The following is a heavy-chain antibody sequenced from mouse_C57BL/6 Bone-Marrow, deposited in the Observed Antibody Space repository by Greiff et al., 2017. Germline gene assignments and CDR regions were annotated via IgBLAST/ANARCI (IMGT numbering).Heavy chain of an antibody. CDR1: GYTFTSYW. V-gene: IGHV1-59*01. J-gene: IGHJ3*01. Sequence: QVQLQQPGAELVRPGTSVKLSCKASGYTFTSYWMHWVKQRPGQGLEWIGVIDPSDSYTNYNQKFKGKATLTVDTSSSTAYMQLSSLTSEDSAVYYCARSHYDYDPFAYWGQGTLVTVSA. D-gene: IGHD2-4*01. CDR3: ARSHYDYDPFAY. CDR2: IDPSDSYT.